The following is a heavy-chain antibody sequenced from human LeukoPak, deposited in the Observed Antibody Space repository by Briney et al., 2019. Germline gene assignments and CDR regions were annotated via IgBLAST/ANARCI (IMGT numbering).Heavy chain of an antibody. CDR2: IYSGGST. CDR3: ARDRPYGSGSRAFDI. D-gene: IGHD3-10*01. CDR1: VFTVSRNY. J-gene: IGHJ3*02. V-gene: IGHV3-53*01. Sequence: GGSLRLSCAASVFTVSRNYMSWVRQAPGKGLEWVSVIYSGGSTYYADSVKGRFTISRDNSKNTLYLQMNSLRAEDTAVYYCARDRPYGSGSRAFDIWGQGTMVTVSS.